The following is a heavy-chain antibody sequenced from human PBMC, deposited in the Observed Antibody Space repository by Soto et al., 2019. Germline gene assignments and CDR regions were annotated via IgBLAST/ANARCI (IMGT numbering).Heavy chain of an antibody. J-gene: IGHJ6*02. V-gene: IGHV4-30-2*01. CDR1: GGSFGSGVFS. Sequence: SETRSLTCVVSGGSFGSGVFSWNWIRQPPGQGLEWIGYISHGGSPHYTPSLRGRVSISVDRSTNVISLNLTSMTPADTAVYFCDRGHYYYAMDVGGQGTTVTVS. CDR2: ISHGGSP. CDR3: DRGHYYYAMDV.